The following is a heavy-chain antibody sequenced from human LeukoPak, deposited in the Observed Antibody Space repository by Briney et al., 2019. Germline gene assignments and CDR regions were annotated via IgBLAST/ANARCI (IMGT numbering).Heavy chain of an antibody. CDR2: IYYSGST. D-gene: IGHD3-3*01. V-gene: IGHV4-61*01. CDR1: GYSISSGYY. Sequence: SETLSLTCAVSGYSISSGYYWGWIRQPPGKGLEWIGYIYYSGSTNYNPSLKSRVTISVDTSKNQFSLKLSSVTAADTAVYYCASRGITFFGWVHFFYFWGKGKMVTV. CDR3: ASRGITFFGWVHFFYF. J-gene: IGHJ3*01.